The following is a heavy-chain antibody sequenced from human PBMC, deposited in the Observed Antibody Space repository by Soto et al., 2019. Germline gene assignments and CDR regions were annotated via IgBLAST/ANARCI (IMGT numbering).Heavy chain of an antibody. V-gene: IGHV1-69*06. CDR2: IIPIFGTA. J-gene: IGHJ3*02. D-gene: IGHD1-26*01. Sequence: QVQRVQSGAEVKKPGSSVKVSCKASGVTFSIYSVSWVRQVPGQGLKWMGGIIPIFGTANFAQRLQGRVTITADRSTITVYMELSSQRSEDTAVYYCASGARTDIVGASSAFDIWGQGTVVTVSS. CDR1: GVTFSIYS. CDR3: ASGARTDIVGASSAFDI.